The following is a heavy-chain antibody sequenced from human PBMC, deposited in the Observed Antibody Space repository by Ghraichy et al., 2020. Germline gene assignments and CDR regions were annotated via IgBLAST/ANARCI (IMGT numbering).Heavy chain of an antibody. D-gene: IGHD6-13*01. Sequence: SETLSLTCTVSGGSISSYYWSWIRQPPGKGLEWIGYIYYSGSTNYNPSLKSRVTISVDTSKNQFSLKLSSVTAADTAVYYCARGVRAAAGTIQDVWGKGTTVTVSS. CDR3: ARGVRAAAGTIQDV. CDR1: GGSISSYY. J-gene: IGHJ6*04. CDR2: IYYSGST. V-gene: IGHV4-59*01.